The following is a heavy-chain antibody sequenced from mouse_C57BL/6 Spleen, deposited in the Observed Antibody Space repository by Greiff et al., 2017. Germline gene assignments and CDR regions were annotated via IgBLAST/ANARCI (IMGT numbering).Heavy chain of an antibody. CDR3: AITGSYYAMDD. CDR2: IYPGDGDT. J-gene: IGHJ4*01. V-gene: IGHV1-82*01. D-gene: IGHD4-1*01. Sequence: VQLQQSGPELVKPGASVKISCKASGYAFSSSWMNWVKQRPGKGLEWIGRIYPGDGDTNYNGKFKGKATLTADKSSSTAYMQLSSLTSEDSAVYFCAITGSYYAMDDWGQGTSVTVSS. CDR1: GYAFSSSW.